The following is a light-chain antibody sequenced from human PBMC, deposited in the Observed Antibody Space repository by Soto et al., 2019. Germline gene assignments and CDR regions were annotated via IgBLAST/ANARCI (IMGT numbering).Light chain of an antibody. CDR2: GAS. Sequence: EIVLTQSPGTLSLSPGERATLSCRASQSVSNNYLAWYQQKPGQAPRLLIYGASNRATGIPARFSGSGSGTDFTLTISSLEPEDFAVYYCQQRSIWPPETFGQGTKV. CDR1: QSVSNNY. J-gene: IGKJ1*01. CDR3: QQRSIWPPET. V-gene: IGKV3-11*01.